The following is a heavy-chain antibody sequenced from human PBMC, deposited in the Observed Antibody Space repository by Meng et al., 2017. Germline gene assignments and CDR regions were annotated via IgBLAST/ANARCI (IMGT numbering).Heavy chain of an antibody. Sequence: QVPLVQSGVEVKKPGAAVKVPCKPSGYNFPDYYIHWVRQAPGQGLEWMGRIDPKSGDTHYAQKFQGRVTMTGDTSIGTAYMELRGLRSDDTAVYFCARDEDISAAGKLFGDYWGQGTLVTVSS. CDR1: GYNFPDYY. J-gene: IGHJ4*02. V-gene: IGHV1-2*06. D-gene: IGHD6-13*01. CDR2: IDPKSGDT. CDR3: ARDEDISAAGKLFGDY.